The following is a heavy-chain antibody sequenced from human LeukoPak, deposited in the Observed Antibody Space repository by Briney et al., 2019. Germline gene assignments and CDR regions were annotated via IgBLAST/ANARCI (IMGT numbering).Heavy chain of an antibody. V-gene: IGHV3-30*03. CDR3: ARDSPPRD. CDR2: ISYDGSNK. CDR1: GFTFSSYA. J-gene: IGHJ4*02. Sequence: PGGSLRLSCTASGFTFSSYAMSWVRQAPGKGLEWVAVISYDGSNKYYADSVKGRFTISRDNSKNTLYLQMNSLRAEDTAVYYCARDSPPRDWGQGTLVTVSS.